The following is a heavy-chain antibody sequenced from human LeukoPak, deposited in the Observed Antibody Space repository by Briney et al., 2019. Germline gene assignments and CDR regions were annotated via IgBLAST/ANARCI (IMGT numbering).Heavy chain of an antibody. CDR1: GGSITSNNFY. J-gene: IGHJ5*02. CDR3: ATHQGGFNWFDP. CDR2: IYFSGTTT. V-gene: IGHV4-39*01. D-gene: IGHD3-16*01. Sequence: RPSETLSLTCTVSGGSITSNNFYWDWVRQPPGKGLEWLGNIYFSGTTTYYNPSLKSRVTMSLDTSKNQFSLKLSSVTATDTAVYYCATHQGGFNWFDPWGQGFLVTVSS.